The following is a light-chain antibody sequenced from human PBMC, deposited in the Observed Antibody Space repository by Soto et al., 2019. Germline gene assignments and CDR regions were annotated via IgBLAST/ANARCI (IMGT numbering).Light chain of an antibody. CDR3: QQYGRT. J-gene: IGKJ1*01. CDR2: GAA. CDR1: QSISSSY. Sequence: ELVLTQSPGTLSLSPGERAILSCRASQSISSSYLAWYQQKPGQAPRLLIYGAASRATGIPDRFSGSGSWTDFTLPISRLEPEDVAVYYCQQYGRTFGQGTKVEIK. V-gene: IGKV3-20*01.